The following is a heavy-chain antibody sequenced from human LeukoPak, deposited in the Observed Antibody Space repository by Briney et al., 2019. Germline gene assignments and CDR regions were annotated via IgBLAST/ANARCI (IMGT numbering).Heavy chain of an antibody. Sequence: QPGGSLRLSCAASGFTFSSYWMGWVRQAPGKGLEWVANIMQVGSEKYYVDSVKGRFTISRDNAKNSLYLQMNSLRAEDTAVYYCARADTTMVDPYIDYWGQGTLVTVSS. CDR3: ARADTTMVDPYIDY. V-gene: IGHV3-7*01. CDR2: IMQVGSEK. D-gene: IGHD5-18*01. CDR1: GFTFSSYW. J-gene: IGHJ4*02.